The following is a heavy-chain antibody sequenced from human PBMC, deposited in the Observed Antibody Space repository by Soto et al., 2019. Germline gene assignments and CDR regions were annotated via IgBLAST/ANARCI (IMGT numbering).Heavy chain of an antibody. CDR1: GDSVSNNGAT. CDR3: ARDPPDFNSGFDY. J-gene: IGHJ4*02. Sequence: SQTLSLTCATCGDSVSNNGATWNWIRQSPSRGLEWLGRAYYRSRWLYDYATSVRGRITINPDTSKNRFSLQLNSVTPEDTAVYYCARDPPDFNSGFDYWGQGTPVTVSS. V-gene: IGHV6-1*01. D-gene: IGHD2-15*01. CDR2: AYYRSRWLY.